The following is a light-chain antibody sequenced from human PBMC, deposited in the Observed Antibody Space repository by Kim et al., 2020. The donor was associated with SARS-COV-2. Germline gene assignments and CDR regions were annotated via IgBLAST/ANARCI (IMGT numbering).Light chain of an antibody. CDR2: GAS. CDR1: QSVSSGY. J-gene: IGKJ2*01. CDR3: QQYGSSPYT. Sequence: LSPGERATLSCRASQSVSSGYLAGYQQKPGQAPRLLIDGASSRATGIPDRFSGSESGTDFTFTISRLEPEDFAVYYCQQYGSSPYTFGQGTKLEI. V-gene: IGKV3-20*01.